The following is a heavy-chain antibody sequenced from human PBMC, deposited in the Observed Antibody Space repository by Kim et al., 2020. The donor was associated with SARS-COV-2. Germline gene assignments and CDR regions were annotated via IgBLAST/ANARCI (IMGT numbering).Heavy chain of an antibody. V-gene: IGHV3-33*01. Sequence: GGSLRLSCAASGFTFSSYGMHWVRQAPGKGLEWVAVIWYDGSNKYYADSVKGRFTISRDNSKNTLYLQMNSLRAEDTAVYYCARDLPPVDYYDSSGYYPLDYWGQGTLVTVSS. J-gene: IGHJ4*02. CDR2: IWYDGSNK. D-gene: IGHD3-22*01. CDR1: GFTFSSYG. CDR3: ARDLPPVDYYDSSGYYPLDY.